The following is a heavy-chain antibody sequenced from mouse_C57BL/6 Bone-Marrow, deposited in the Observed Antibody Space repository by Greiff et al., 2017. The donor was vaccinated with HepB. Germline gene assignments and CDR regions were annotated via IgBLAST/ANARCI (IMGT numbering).Heavy chain of an antibody. D-gene: IGHD2-1*01. Sequence: VQLQQSGPELVKPGASVKMSCKASGYTFTDYNMHWVKQRPEQGLEWIGRIDPEDGDTEYAPKFQGKATMTADTSSNTAYLQRSSLTSEDTAVYYCTTIYYGNSFAYWGQGTLVTVSA. CDR2: IDPEDGDT. CDR3: TTIYYGNSFAY. CDR1: GYTFTDYN. V-gene: IGHV14-1*01. J-gene: IGHJ3*01.